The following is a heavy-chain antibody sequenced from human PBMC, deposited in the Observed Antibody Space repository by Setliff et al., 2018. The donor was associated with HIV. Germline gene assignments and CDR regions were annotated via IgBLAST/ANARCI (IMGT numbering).Heavy chain of an antibody. V-gene: IGHV4-34*01. CDR3: AIFFVTSVTTQDH. D-gene: IGHD4-17*01. CDR2: LNDRGHI. Sequence: SETLSLTCAMYGDSFGDFYWNWIRQAPGKGLEWIVELNDRGHINYNPSLKSRVTISQDTSKRQFSLRMTSVIAADTAVYYCAIFFVTSVTTQDHWGQGTLVTVSS. CDR1: GDSFGDFY. J-gene: IGHJ4*02.